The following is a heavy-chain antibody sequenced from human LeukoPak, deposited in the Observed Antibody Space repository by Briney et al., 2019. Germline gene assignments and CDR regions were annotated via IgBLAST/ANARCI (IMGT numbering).Heavy chain of an antibody. CDR3: AKDLLRIYWRTFDS. J-gene: IGHJ4*02. CDR1: GFDFSSHA. V-gene: IGHV3-23*01. D-gene: IGHD3-10*01. Sequence: GGSLRLSCVASGFDFSSHAMTWVRQAPGKGLEWVSSFNDTGSSTYYADSVKGRFTISRDNSKNTLYLQMTNLRAEDTAVYFCAKDLLRIYWRTFDSWGQGALVIVSS. CDR2: FNDTGSST.